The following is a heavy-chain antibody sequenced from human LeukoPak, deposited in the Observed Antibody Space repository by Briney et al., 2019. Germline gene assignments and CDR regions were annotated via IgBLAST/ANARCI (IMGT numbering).Heavy chain of an antibody. J-gene: IGHJ3*02. D-gene: IGHD4-17*01. Sequence: SETLSLTCAVYGGSFSGYYWSWIRQPPGKGLEWIGEINHSGSTNYNPSLKSRVTISVDTSKNQFSLKLSSVTAADTAVYYCARVYGDYVSDAFDIWGQGTMVTVSS. V-gene: IGHV4-34*01. CDR3: ARVYGDYVSDAFDI. CDR1: GGSFSGYY. CDR2: INHSGST.